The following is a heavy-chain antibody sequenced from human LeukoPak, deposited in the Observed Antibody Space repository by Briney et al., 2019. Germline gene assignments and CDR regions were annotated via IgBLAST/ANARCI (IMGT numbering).Heavy chain of an antibody. CDR1: GFTVSSYY. CDR3: ASPPYLAAAGEDY. V-gene: IGHV3-66*01. Sequence: GGSLRLSCAASGFTVSSYYMSWVRQAPGKGLEWVSVIYSGGSTYYADSVKGRFTISRDNSKNTLYLQMNSLRAEDTAVYYCASPPYLAAAGEDYWGQGTLVTVSS. D-gene: IGHD6-13*01. J-gene: IGHJ4*02. CDR2: IYSGGST.